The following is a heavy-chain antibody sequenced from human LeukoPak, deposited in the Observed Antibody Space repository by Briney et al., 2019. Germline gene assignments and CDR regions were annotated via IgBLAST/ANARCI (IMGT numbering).Heavy chain of an antibody. CDR1: GFSSSLGYY. J-gene: IGHJ4*02. D-gene: IGHD1-1*01. Sequence: SETLSLTWDVSGFSSSLGYYWVWIRQPAGQGLEWIGSIHPSGTTFYNSSLNSRITMTIDAPKNQFSLRLSLVTAVDTAVYFCATERERRITDWGQGTLVTVSS. V-gene: IGHV4-38-2*02. CDR2: IHPSGTT. CDR3: ATERERRITD.